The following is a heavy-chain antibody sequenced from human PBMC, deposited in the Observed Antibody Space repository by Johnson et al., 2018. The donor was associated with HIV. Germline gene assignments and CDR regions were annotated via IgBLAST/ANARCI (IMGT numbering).Heavy chain of an antibody. V-gene: IGHV3-30*04. J-gene: IGHJ3*02. CDR1: GFTFSSYA. CDR2: ISYDGSNN. CDR3: ARDRAIVVAYDAFDI. Sequence: VESGGGVVQPGRSLRLSCAASGFTFSSYAMHWVRQAPGKGLEWVAIISYDGSNNYYADSVKGRFTISRDNSKNTLYLQMNSLRPEDTAVYYCARDRAIVVAYDAFDIWGQGTMVTVSS. D-gene: IGHD3-22*01.